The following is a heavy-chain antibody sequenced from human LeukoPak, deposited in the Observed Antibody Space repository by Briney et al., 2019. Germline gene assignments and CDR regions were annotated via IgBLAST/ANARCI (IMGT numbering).Heavy chain of an antibody. V-gene: IGHV4-59*01. CDR2: TSYSGST. CDR1: AGSISIDY. D-gene: IGHD5-12*01. CDR3: ARNGYSGYDLEFRYYYYYMDV. J-gene: IGHJ6*03. Sequence: PSETLSLTCTVSAGSISIDYWSWIRQAPGKGLEYIGYTSYSGSTNYNPSLKSRVTFSLDTSKNHFSPKLSSVTAADTAVYYCARNGYSGYDLEFRYYYYYMDVWGKGTTVTVSS.